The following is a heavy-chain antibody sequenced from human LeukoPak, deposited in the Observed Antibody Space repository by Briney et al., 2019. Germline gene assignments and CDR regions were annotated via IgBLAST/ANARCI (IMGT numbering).Heavy chain of an antibody. CDR1: GFTFSSYW. V-gene: IGHV3-7*01. D-gene: IGHD3-3*01. CDR3: ARSRVETSWSPNQD. Sequence: PGGSLRLSCAASGFTFSSYWMSLVRQAPGKGLEWVANIKQDGSEKYYVDSVKGRFTISRDNAKNSLYLQMNSLRAEDTAVYYCARSRVETSWSPNQDWGQGTLVTVSS. J-gene: IGHJ4*02. CDR2: IKQDGSEK.